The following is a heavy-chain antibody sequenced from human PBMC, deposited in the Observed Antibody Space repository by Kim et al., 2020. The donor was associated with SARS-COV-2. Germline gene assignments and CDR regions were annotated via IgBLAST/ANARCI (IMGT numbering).Heavy chain of an antibody. CDR3: ARGLKRGGSSWYLYYYYYGMDV. CDR2: INHSGST. D-gene: IGHD6-13*01. Sequence: SETLSLTCAVYGGSFSGYYWSWIRQPPGKGLEWIGEINHSGSTNYNPSLKSRVTISVDTSKNQFSLKLSSVTAADTAVYYCARGLKRGGSSWYLYYYYYGMDVWGQGTTVTVSS. CDR1: GGSFSGYY. J-gene: IGHJ6*02. V-gene: IGHV4-34*01.